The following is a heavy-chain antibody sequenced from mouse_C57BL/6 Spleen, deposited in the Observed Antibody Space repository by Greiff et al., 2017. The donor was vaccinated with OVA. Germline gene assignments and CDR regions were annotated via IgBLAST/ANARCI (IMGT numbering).Heavy chain of an antibody. CDR2: IYPGGGYT. CDR1: GYTFTNYW. V-gene: IGHV1-63*01. J-gene: IGHJ1*03. D-gene: IGHD1-1*01. CDR3: ARTLRKWYFDV. Sequence: QVQLQQSGAELVRPGTSVKMSCKASGYTFTNYWIGWAKQRPGHGLEWIGDIYPGGGYTNYNEKFKGKATLTADKSSSTAYMQFSSLTSEDSAIYYCARTLRKWYFDVWGTGTPVTVSS.